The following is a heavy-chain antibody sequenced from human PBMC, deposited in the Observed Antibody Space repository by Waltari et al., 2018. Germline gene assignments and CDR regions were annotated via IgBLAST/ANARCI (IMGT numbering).Heavy chain of an antibody. CDR3: ATYVGASIGTAAFDV. V-gene: IGHV4-39*01. CDR1: GGSIISNRHY. Sequence: QLHLQEAGPGLVKPSETLSLTCSVSGGSIISNRHYWAWIRQPPGKGLEWTATISYTGPTYYNPSLRGRVTISVDMAKNQFSLKLTSVTPADTAVYYCATYVGASIGTAAFDVWGQGTMVTVSS. D-gene: IGHD3-16*01. J-gene: IGHJ3*01. CDR2: ISYTGPT.